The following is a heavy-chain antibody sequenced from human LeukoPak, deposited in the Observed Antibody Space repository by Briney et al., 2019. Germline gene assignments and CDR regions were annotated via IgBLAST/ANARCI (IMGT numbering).Heavy chain of an antibody. CDR2: ISSSSSYI. Sequence: GGSLRLSCAASGFTVSSNYMNWVRQAPGKGLEWVSSISSSSSYIYYADSVKGRFTISRDNAKNSLYLQMNSLRAEDTAVYYCARAPFFDIAARFAEYFQHWGQGTLVTVSS. J-gene: IGHJ1*01. D-gene: IGHD6-6*01. CDR1: GFTVSSNY. CDR3: ARAPFFDIAARFAEYFQH. V-gene: IGHV3-21*01.